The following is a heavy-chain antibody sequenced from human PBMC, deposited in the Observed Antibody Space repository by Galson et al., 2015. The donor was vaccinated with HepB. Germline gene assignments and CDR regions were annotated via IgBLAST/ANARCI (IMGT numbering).Heavy chain of an antibody. Sequence: QGPLQESRPGLGKPSETLSLTCPVSGGSISSYYWSWIRQPPGKGLEWIGYIYYSGSTYYNPSLKSRVTISVDTSKNQFSLKLSSVTAADTAVYYCARLYGDYDRTFDYWGQGTLVTVSS. D-gene: IGHD4-17*01. CDR3: ARLYGDYDRTFDY. J-gene: IGHJ4*02. V-gene: IGHV4-59*08. CDR2: IYYSGST. CDR1: GGSISSYY.